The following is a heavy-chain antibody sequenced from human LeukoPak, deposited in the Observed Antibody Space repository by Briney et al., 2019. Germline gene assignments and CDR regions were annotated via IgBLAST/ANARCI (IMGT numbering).Heavy chain of an antibody. CDR2: INSDGSST. V-gene: IGHV3-74*01. Sequence: GGSLRLSCAASGFTFSSYWMHWVRQAPGKGLVWVSRINSDGSSTSYADSVKGQFTISRDNAKNTLYLQMNSLRAEDTAVYYCARALGGAPDGVDYWGQGTLVTVSS. D-gene: IGHD1-26*01. CDR3: ARALGGAPDGVDY. CDR1: GFTFSSYW. J-gene: IGHJ4*02.